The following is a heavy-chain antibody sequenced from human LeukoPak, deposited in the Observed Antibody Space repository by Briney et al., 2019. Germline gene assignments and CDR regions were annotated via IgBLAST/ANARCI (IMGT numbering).Heavy chain of an antibody. CDR1: GFTFDDYA. J-gene: IGHJ6*02. CDR2: ISWNSGSI. Sequence: GGSLRLSCAASGFTFDDYAMHWVRQAPGKGLEWVSGISWNSGSIGYADSVKGRFTISRDNAKNSLYLQMNSLRAEDTALYYCAKDMNYYYGMDVWGQGTTVTVSS. V-gene: IGHV3-9*01. CDR3: AKDMNYYYGMDV.